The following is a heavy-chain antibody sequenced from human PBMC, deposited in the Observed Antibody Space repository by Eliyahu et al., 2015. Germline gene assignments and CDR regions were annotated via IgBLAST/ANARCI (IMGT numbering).Heavy chain of an antibody. J-gene: IGHJ3*02. V-gene: IGHV6-1*01. D-gene: IGHD2-15*01. Sequence: QVQLQQSGPGLVKPXQTLXXTXAISGDNVFSNSIAWNWIRQSPSRGLEWLGRTYYRSKWNYDYAVFVQSRIVINLDTSKNHLSLQLNSVTPGDTAMYYCVRGINNAFDTWGQGTMVTVSS. CDR2: TYYRSKWNY. CDR3: VRGINNAFDT. CDR1: GDNVFSNSIA.